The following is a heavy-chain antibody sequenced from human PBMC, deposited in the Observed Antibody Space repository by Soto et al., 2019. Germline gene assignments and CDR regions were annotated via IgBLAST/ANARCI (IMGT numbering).Heavy chain of an antibody. D-gene: IGHD3-3*01. CDR1: GGSFSGYY. CDR3: ARGRYYDFWSGLNYYGMDV. J-gene: IGHJ6*02. V-gene: IGHV4-34*01. Sequence: SETLSLTCAVYGGSFSGYYCSWIRQPPGKWLEWIGEINHSGSTNYNPSLKSRVTISVDTSKNQFSLKLSSVTAADTAVYYCARGRYYDFWSGLNYYGMDVWGQGTTVTVSS. CDR2: INHSGST.